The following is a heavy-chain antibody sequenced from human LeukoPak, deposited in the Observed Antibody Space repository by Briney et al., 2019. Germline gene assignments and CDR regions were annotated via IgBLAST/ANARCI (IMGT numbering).Heavy chain of an antibody. D-gene: IGHD1-7*01. CDR3: ARAGNNWNYALDY. CDR2: ISSSGNTI. V-gene: IGHV3-11*04. CDR1: GFTLSDYY. J-gene: IGHJ4*02. Sequence: PGGSLRLSCAASGFTLSDYYMSWIRQAPGKGLEWVSYISSSGNTIYYADSVKGRFTISRDNAKNSLYLQMNSLRAEDTAVYFCARAGNNWNYALDYWGQGTLVTVSS.